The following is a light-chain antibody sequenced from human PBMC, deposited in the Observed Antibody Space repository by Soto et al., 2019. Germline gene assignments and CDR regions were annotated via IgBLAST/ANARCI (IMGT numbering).Light chain of an antibody. Sequence: SGLTHSTGTPSLSPGERATPSRRASQSVSSSYLAWYQQKPGQAPRLLIYGASSRATGIPDRFSGSGSGTDFTLTISRLEPEDFAVYSCQQRSDWPITFGQVTRLEIK. V-gene: IGKV3D-20*02. J-gene: IGKJ5*01. CDR3: QQRSDWPIT. CDR1: QSVSSSY. CDR2: GAS.